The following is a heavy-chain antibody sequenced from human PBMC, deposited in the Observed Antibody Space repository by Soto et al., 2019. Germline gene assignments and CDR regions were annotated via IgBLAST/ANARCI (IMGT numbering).Heavy chain of an antibody. Sequence: VQLVESGGGLVQPGGSLRLSCAASGFTFSSYGMTWVRQAPGKGLEWVSFSSATGAGTYYADSVKGRFTISRDNSKNTLYLQMTSLRADDTAVYYCAKDRRAGGNYGFYSDFWGQGALVIVSS. CDR2: SSATGAGT. CDR1: GFTFSSYG. CDR3: AKDRRAGGNYGFYSDF. J-gene: IGHJ4*02. V-gene: IGHV3-23*04. D-gene: IGHD1-7*01.